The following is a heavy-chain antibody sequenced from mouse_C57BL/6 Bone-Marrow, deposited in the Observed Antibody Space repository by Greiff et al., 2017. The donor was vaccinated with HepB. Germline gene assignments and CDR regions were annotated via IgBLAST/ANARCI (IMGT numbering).Heavy chain of an antibody. Sequence: VQLQQSGTVLARPGASVKMSCKTSGYTFTSYWMHWVKQRPGQGLEWIGAIYPGNSDTSYNQKFKDKAKLTAVTSSSTAYMELSSLTNEDSAVYYCTRFFITTVVATPYWYFDVWGTGTTVTVSS. J-gene: IGHJ1*03. V-gene: IGHV1-5*01. CDR3: TRFFITTVVATPYWYFDV. CDR1: GYTFTSYW. CDR2: IYPGNSDT. D-gene: IGHD1-1*01.